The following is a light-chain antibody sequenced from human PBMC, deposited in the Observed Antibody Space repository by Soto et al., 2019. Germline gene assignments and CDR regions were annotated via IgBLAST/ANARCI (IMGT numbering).Light chain of an antibody. Sequence: DVQMNQSPSTLSASVEDRVTITCRASQSISSWLAWYQQKPGKAPKLLIYDASSLESGVPSRFSGSGSGTEFTLTISSLQPDDFATYYCQQYNSYSPWTFCQVTNVDIK. J-gene: IGKJ1*01. CDR3: QQYNSYSPWT. CDR2: DAS. V-gene: IGKV1-5*01. CDR1: QSISSW.